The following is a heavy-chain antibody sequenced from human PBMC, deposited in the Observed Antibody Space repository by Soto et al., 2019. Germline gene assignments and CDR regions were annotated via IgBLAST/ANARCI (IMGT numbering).Heavy chain of an antibody. CDR1: GLPFSRHA. CDR3: AKAFPPHSGYDFWSGYSPYGMNV. V-gene: IGHV3-23*01. Sequence: GGAMRFSCAASGLPFSRHAMSWVRPDPGKGLEWVSAISGSGGSTYYADSVKGRFAISRDNSKNTLYLQMNSLRAEDTAVYYCAKAFPPHSGYDFWSGYSPYGMNVWGQGTTVTVSS. CDR2: ISGSGGST. J-gene: IGHJ6*02. D-gene: IGHD3-3*01.